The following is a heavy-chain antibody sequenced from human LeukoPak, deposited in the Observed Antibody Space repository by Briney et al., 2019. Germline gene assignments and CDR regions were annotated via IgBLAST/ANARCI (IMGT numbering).Heavy chain of an antibody. D-gene: IGHD3-10*02. V-gene: IGHV3-7*01. CDR1: GFTFSNYW. CDR3: AKDNHYHVGNTYYYYFDY. Sequence: GGSLRLSCVASGFTFSNYWMSWVRQAPGKGLEWVANIKQDGSDKYYVDSVKGRFTISRDNAKNSLYLQMNSLRAEDTAVYYCAKDNHYHVGNTYYYYFDYWGQGTLATVSS. CDR2: IKQDGSDK. J-gene: IGHJ4*02.